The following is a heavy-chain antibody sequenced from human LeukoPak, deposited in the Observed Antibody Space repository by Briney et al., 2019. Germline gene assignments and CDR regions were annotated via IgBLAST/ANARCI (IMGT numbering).Heavy chain of an antibody. CDR2: INHSAST. CDR3: ARGRRLLYGDPLGHYFDL. J-gene: IGHJ2*01. D-gene: IGHD4-17*01. V-gene: IGHV4-34*01. CDR1: GGSFSGYY. Sequence: PSETLSLTCAVYGGSFSGYYWSWIRQPPGKGLEWIGEINHSASTNYNPSLKSRVIISVDTSKNQFSLNLSSVTAADTAVYYCARGRRLLYGDPLGHYFDLWGRGTLVIVSS.